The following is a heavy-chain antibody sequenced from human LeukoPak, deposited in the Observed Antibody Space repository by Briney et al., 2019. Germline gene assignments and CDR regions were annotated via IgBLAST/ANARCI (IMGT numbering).Heavy chain of an antibody. Sequence: GGSLRLSCEASGFTFSSYGMHWVRQAPGKGLEWVAVIWHDGSKTFYADSVKGRFTFTRDNSKNTSYLQMNSLRAEDTAVYYCARELNVDTAMAFDYWGQGALVIVSS. CDR3: ARELNVDTAMAFDY. J-gene: IGHJ4*02. CDR2: IWHDGSKT. D-gene: IGHD5-18*01. V-gene: IGHV3-33*01. CDR1: GFTFSSYG.